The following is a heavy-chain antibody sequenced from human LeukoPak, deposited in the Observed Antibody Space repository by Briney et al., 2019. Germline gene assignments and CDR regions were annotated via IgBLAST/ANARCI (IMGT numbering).Heavy chain of an antibody. J-gene: IGHJ4*02. CDR1: GFPFSSYE. V-gene: IGHV3-48*03. Sequence: GGSLRLSCAASGFPFSSYEMNWVRQARGKGREGVSYMSSSGSTIYYADSGKRPFTISRDTAKNSMYLQMTRLRAEDTAVDYCARMGTSRGYSGYVDYWGQGTLVTVSS. CDR2: MSSSGSTI. CDR3: ARMGTSRGYSGYVDY. D-gene: IGHD5-12*01.